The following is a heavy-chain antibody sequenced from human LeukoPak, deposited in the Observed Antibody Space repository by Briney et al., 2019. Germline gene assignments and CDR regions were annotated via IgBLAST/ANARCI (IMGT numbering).Heavy chain of an antibody. CDR3: ARDRTTYGRWAFDI. V-gene: IGHV1-69*05. CDR2: IIPIFGTA. D-gene: IGHD3-16*01. Sequence: GSSVKVSCKASGGTFSSYAISWVRQAPGQGLEWMGGIIPIFGTANYAQKFQGRVTITTDESTSTAYMELSSLRSEDTAMYYCARDRTTYGRWAFDIWGQGTMVTVSS. CDR1: GGTFSSYA. J-gene: IGHJ3*02.